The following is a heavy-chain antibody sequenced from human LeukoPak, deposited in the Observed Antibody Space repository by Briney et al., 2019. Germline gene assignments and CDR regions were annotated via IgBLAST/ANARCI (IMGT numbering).Heavy chain of an antibody. Sequence: ESGPTLVNPTETLTLTCTASGFSLSNARMGVSWIRQPPGKALEWLAHIFSNDEKSYSTSLKSRLTISKDTSKIQVVLTMTNMDPVDTATYYCARTVTYYYDSSWFDPWGQGTLVTVSS. CDR2: IFSNDEK. J-gene: IGHJ5*02. CDR1: GFSLSNARMG. D-gene: IGHD3-22*01. V-gene: IGHV2-26*01. CDR3: ARTVTYYYDSSWFDP.